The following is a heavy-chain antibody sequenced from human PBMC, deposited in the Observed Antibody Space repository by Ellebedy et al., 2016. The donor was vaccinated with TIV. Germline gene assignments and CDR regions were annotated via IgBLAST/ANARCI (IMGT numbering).Heavy chain of an antibody. J-gene: IGHJ6*02. V-gene: IGHV1-18*01. CDR3: ARAITDTTLTDGYYYYGMDV. Sequence: ASVKVSXXASGFTFSSYGVSWVRQPPGQGLEWLGWIITYSGDSNYAQKLRGRVTVTTDTSTSTAYMELRSLRSDDSAVYYCARAITDTTLTDGYYYYGMDVWGQGTTVTVSS. CDR2: IITYSGDS. CDR1: GFTFSSYG. D-gene: IGHD4-17*01.